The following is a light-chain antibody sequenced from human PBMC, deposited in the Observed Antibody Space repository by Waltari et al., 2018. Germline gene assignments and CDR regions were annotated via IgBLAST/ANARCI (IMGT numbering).Light chain of an antibody. CDR1: HSILYSSNNNNY. CDR3: QQYYTAPYT. Sequence: DIVMTQSPDSLTVSLGERANINCKSSHSILYSSNNNNYLAWYQQKPGQPPNLLIYWASTRESGVPDRFSGSGSGTDFTLTISSLQAEDVAVYYCQQYYTAPYTFGQGTKLEIK. J-gene: IGKJ2*01. CDR2: WAS. V-gene: IGKV4-1*01.